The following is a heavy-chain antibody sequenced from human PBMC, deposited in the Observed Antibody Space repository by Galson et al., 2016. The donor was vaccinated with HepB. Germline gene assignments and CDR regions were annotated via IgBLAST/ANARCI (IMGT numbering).Heavy chain of an antibody. CDR1: AFTFSSHA. D-gene: IGHD2-15*01. CDR3: ARGGASCSGGSCYFWFDP. Sequence: SLRLSCAASAFTFSSHAMHWVRQAPGKGLEWVAYISYDGSKKDYTDSVKGRFAISRDNAKNTLYLQMNSLRAEDTAVYYCARGGASCSGGSCYFWFDPWGQGTPVTVSS. J-gene: IGHJ5*02. V-gene: IGHV3-30*09. CDR2: ISYDGSKK.